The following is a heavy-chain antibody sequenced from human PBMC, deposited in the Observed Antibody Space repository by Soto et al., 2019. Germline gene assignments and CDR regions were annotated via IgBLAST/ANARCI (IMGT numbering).Heavy chain of an antibody. Sequence: GGSLRLSCAASGFTFSSYAMHWVRQAPGKGLEWVAVISYDGSNKYYADSVKGRFTISRDNSKNTLYLQMNSLRAEDTAVYYCARDVNCSSTSCYPIPRYYYGMDVWGQGTTVTVSS. CDR3: ARDVNCSSTSCYPIPRYYYGMDV. J-gene: IGHJ6*02. V-gene: IGHV3-30-3*01. CDR1: GFTFSSYA. D-gene: IGHD2-2*01. CDR2: ISYDGSNK.